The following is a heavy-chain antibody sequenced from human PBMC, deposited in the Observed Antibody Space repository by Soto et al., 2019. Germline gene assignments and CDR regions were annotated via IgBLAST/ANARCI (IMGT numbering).Heavy chain of an antibody. J-gene: IGHJ6*02. Sequence: QVQLQESGPGLVKPSQTLSLTCTVSGDSMRRSDYYWSWIRQAPGKGLEWIGYISHTGNSHYNPSRESRVSISIETSNNQFSLRLTSMTAADTAVYFCARVGEVVSVHPQSNYYRYGMDVWGQGTTVVVSS. D-gene: IGHD2-15*01. V-gene: IGHV4-30-4*01. CDR2: ISHTGNS. CDR3: ARVGEVVSVHPQSNYYRYGMDV. CDR1: GDSMRRSDYY.